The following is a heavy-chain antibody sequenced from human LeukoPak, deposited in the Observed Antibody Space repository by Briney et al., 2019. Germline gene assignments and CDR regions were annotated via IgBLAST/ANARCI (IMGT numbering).Heavy chain of an antibody. CDR1: GYTFTGYY. CDR3: ARDRVDTAMVTDYYYYMDV. J-gene: IGHJ6*03. D-gene: IGHD5-18*01. V-gene: IGHV1-2*02. Sequence: ASVNVSCKASGYTFTGYYMHWVRQAPGQGLEWMGWIDPNSGGTNYAQKFQGRVTMTRDTSISTAYMELSRLRSDDTAVYYCARDRVDTAMVTDYYYYMDVWGKGTTVTVSS. CDR2: IDPNSGGT.